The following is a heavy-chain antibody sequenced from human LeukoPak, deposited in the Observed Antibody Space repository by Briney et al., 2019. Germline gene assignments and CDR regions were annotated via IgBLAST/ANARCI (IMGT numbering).Heavy chain of an antibody. D-gene: IGHD2-2*02. V-gene: IGHV3-30*18. CDR2: ISYDGSNS. CDR3: AKDRQAGIPDY. CDR1: GFTFSTYG. Sequence: PGGSLRLSCAASGFTFSTYGMHWVRQAPGKGLEWVAVISYDGSNSYYADSVKGRFTISRDNSKNTLYLQVNSLRAEDTAVYYCAKDRQAGIPDYWGQGTLVTVSS. J-gene: IGHJ4*02.